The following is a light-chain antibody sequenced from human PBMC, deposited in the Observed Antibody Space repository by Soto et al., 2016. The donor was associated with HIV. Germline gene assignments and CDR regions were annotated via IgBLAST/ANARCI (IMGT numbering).Light chain of an antibody. J-gene: IGLJ1*01. Sequence: SYVLTQPPSVSVAPGKAATIPCGGNNIRTRSVHWYQQKAGQAPVLVIYDDSDRPSGIPERFSGSNSGNTATLNISRVAAGDEADYYCQVWDTSDHYVFGTGTKVTVL. CDR3: QVWDTSDHYV. CDR2: DDS. CDR1: NIRTRS. V-gene: IGLV3-21*04.